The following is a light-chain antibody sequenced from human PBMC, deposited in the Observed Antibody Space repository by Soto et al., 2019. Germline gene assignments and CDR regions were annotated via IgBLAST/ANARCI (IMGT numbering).Light chain of an antibody. CDR3: QQRNSWPT. CDR1: QSVSSF. Sequence: EVVLTQSPATLSLSPGERATLSCRASQSVSSFLAWYQQKPGQAPRLLIYDASNRATGIPARFSGSGSGTDFTLTISSLEPEDFAVYDCQQRNSWPTFGGGTKVDIK. CDR2: DAS. V-gene: IGKV3-11*01. J-gene: IGKJ4*01.